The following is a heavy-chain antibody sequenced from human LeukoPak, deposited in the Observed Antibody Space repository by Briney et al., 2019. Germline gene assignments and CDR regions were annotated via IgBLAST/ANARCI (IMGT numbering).Heavy chain of an antibody. CDR1: GFTFSSYG. D-gene: IGHD1-26*01. Sequence: GGSLRLSCAASGFTFSSYGMTWVRQAPGKGLEWVSYISSSSSTIYYADSVKGRFTISRDNAKKSLYLQMNSLRAEDTAVYYCARDLFGREHPFDYWGQGTLVTVSS. CDR2: ISSSSSTI. J-gene: IGHJ4*02. CDR3: ARDLFGREHPFDY. V-gene: IGHV3-48*04.